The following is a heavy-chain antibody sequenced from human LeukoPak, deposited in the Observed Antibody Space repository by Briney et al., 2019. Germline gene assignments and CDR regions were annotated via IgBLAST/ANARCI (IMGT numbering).Heavy chain of an antibody. CDR3: TTEPLVVVVAAHYYYYGMDV. Sequence: GGSLRLSCAASGFTFSNAWMSRVRQVPGKGLEWVGRIKSKTDGGTTDYAAPVKGRFTISRDDSKNTLYLQMNSLKTEDTAVYYCTTEPLVVVVAAHYYYYGMDVWGKGTTVTVSS. J-gene: IGHJ6*04. V-gene: IGHV3-15*01. CDR2: IKSKTDGGTT. CDR1: GFTFSNAW. D-gene: IGHD2-15*01.